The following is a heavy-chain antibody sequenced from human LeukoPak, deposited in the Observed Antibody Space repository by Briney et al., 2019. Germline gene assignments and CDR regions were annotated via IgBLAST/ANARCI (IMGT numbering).Heavy chain of an antibody. CDR2: IYPGDSDT. CDR1: GYSFTSYW. Sequence: GASLKISCKGSGYSFTSYWIGWVRQMPGKGLEWMGIIYPGDSDTRYSPSFQGQVTISADKTISTAYLQWSSLKDSDTAMYYCARLAYYYGSGTFCYMDVWGKGTTVTVSS. CDR3: ARLAYYYGSGTFCYMDV. J-gene: IGHJ6*03. D-gene: IGHD3-10*01. V-gene: IGHV5-51*01.